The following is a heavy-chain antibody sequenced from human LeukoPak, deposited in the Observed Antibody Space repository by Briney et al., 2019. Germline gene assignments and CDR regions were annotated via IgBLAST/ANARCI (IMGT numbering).Heavy chain of an antibody. Sequence: SETLSLTCTVSGGSISSYYWSWIRQPPGKGLEWIGYIYYSVGTNYNPCLKSRVTISVDTSKNQFSLKMSSVTAADTAVYYCARSPYDYVWGSYRSDAFDIWGQGTMVTVSS. CDR3: ARSPYDYVWGSYRSDAFDI. D-gene: IGHD3-16*02. J-gene: IGHJ3*02. V-gene: IGHV4-59*12. CDR1: GGSISSYY. CDR2: IYYSVGT.